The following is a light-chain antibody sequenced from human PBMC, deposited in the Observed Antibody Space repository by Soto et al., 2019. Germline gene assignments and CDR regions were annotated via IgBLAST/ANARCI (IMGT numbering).Light chain of an antibody. Sequence: EIVLTQSPGTLSLSPGERASLSCGASQSIDSYLAWYQKKPGQAPRLVIYGASNRATGIPARVSGSGSGTDFTITISRLEPEDLAVYYCQQYSSSPYTFGQGTKLEIK. V-gene: IGKV3-20*01. CDR3: QQYSSSPYT. CDR2: GAS. J-gene: IGKJ2*01. CDR1: QSIDSY.